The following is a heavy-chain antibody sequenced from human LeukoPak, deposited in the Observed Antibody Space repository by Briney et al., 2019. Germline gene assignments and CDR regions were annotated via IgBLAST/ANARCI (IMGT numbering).Heavy chain of an antibody. V-gene: IGHV1-69*05. J-gene: IGHJ4*02. D-gene: IGHD5-24*01. CDR1: GGTFSSYA. CDR3: ARAESERGDGYNWEGFDY. CDR2: IIPIFGTA. Sequence: SVKVSCKASGGTFSSYAISWVRQAPGQGLEWMGRIIPIFGTANYAQKFQGRDTITTDESTSTAYMELSSLRSEDTAVYYCARAESERGDGYNWEGFDYWGQGTLVTVSS.